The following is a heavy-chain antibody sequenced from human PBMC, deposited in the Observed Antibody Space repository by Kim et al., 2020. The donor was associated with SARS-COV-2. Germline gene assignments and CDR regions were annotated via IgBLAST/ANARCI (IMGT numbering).Heavy chain of an antibody. CDR2: K. J-gene: IGHJ4*02. Sequence: KYYVAFVKGRFTISRDNAKNSLSLQMNALGTDDTGVYYCTKGTQPTSGLDYWGQGTLVIVSS. D-gene: IGHD3-9*01. V-gene: IGHV3-7*04. CDR3: TKGTQPTSGLDY.